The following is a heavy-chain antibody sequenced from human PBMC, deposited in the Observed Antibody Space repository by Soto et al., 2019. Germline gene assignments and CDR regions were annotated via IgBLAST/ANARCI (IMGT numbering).Heavy chain of an antibody. Sequence: VQLQQSGPGLVKPSQTLSLTCAITGDSSSSNNVHWNWVRQSTSRCLERLGRTYYTFNWNYDYAVSVKSRISVARVTSKTQFSLQVNFGAAEDTAVYYCARGRNSDFDYWGQGTLVTVSS. D-gene: IGHD5-18*01. J-gene: IGHJ4*02. CDR1: GDSSSSNNVH. V-gene: IGHV6-1*01. CDR2: TYYTFNWNY. CDR3: ARGRNSDFDY.